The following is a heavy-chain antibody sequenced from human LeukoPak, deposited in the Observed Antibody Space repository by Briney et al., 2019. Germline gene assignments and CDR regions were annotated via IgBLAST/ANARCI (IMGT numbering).Heavy chain of an antibody. V-gene: IGHV3-30*18. CDR1: GFTFSSYG. D-gene: IGHD6-13*01. J-gene: IGHJ6*04. CDR2: ISYVGSYK. Sequence: PGRSLRLSCAAPGFTFSSYGMHWVRPAPGMGLEWVAVISYVGSYKYSADSVKGRFTISRDNSKNTLYLRMNSLRAEDTAVYYCAKEKTYSSSWSYYYYGMDVWGKGTTVTVSS. CDR3: AKEKTYSSSWSYYYYGMDV.